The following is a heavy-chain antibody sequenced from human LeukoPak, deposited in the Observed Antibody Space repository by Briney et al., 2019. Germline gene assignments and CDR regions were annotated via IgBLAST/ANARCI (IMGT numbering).Heavy chain of an antibody. CDR2: ISYDGSNK. V-gene: IGHV3-30-3*01. D-gene: IGHD3-10*01. J-gene: IGHJ4*02. CDR1: GFTFSSYA. CDR3: ARDRGVRGVIDY. Sequence: GGSLRLSCAASGFTFSSYAMRWVRQAPGKGLEWVAVISYDGSNKYYADSVKGRFTIPRDNSKNTLYLQMNSLRAEDTAVYYCARDRGVRGVIDYWGQGTLVTVSS.